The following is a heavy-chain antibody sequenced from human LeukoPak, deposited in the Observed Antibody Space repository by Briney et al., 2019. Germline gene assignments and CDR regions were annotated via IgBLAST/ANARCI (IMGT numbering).Heavy chain of an antibody. V-gene: IGHV4-30-2*01. CDR2: IYHSGST. CDR3: ARVSGRSDAFDI. CDR1: GGSISSGGYS. Sequence: PSQTLSLTCAVSGGSISSGGYSWSWIRQPPGKGLEWIGYIYHSGSTCYNPSLKSRVTISVDRSKNQFSLKLSSVTAADTAVYYCARVSGRSDAFDIWGQGTMVTVSS. J-gene: IGHJ3*02.